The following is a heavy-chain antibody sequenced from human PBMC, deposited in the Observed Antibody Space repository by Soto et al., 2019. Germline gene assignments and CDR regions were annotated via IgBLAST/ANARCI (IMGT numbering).Heavy chain of an antibody. D-gene: IGHD3-16*01. V-gene: IGHV3-11*01. CDR2: ISRSGGNM. J-gene: IGHJ2*01. CDR3: ARDWGWDTWSFEL. CDR1: GFTFSDYY. Sequence: QVQLVESGGGLVKPGGSLRLSCAASGFTFSDYYMTWIRQAPGKGLEWVSYISRSGGNMYYADSVKGRFTISRDNKNSLFLQMNSLRADDTAVYFCARDWGWDTWSFELWGRGTLVTVAS.